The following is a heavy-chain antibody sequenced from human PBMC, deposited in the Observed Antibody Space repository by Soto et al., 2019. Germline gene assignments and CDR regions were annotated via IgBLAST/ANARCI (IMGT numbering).Heavy chain of an antibody. D-gene: IGHD3-3*01. CDR2: INHSGST. V-gene: IGHV4-34*01. CDR3: ARRVTIFGGGSVH. CDR1: GGSFSGYY. J-gene: IGHJ4*02. Sequence: PSETLSLTCAVYGGSFSGYYWSWIRQPPGKGLEWIGEINHSGSTNYNPSLKSRVTISVDTSKNQFSLKLSSVTAADTAVYYCARRVTIFGGGSVHWGQGTLVTVSS.